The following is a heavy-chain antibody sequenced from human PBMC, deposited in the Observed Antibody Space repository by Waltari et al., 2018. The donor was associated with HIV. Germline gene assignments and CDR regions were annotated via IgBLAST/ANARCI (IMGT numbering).Heavy chain of an antibody. D-gene: IGHD2-15*01. J-gene: IGHJ4*02. V-gene: IGHV3-15*01. CDR2: IKSEDDGGTT. CDR1: GFPPTNAW. Sequence: EVQLVESGGGLVKPGESLRLSCAASGFPPTNAWMSWGRQAPGKGLEWVGRIKSEDDGGTTDYAAPVKGRFTISRDDSKNALYLQMNSLKTEDTALYYCTSTGGGITDYWGQGTLVTVSS. CDR3: TSTGGGITDY.